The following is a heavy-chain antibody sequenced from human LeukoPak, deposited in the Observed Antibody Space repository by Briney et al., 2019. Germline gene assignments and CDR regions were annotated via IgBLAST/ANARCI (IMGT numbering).Heavy chain of an antibody. Sequence: GASVKVSCKASGYTFSSHAISWVRQAPGQGLEWMGWISAYNGNINYAQNLQGRVTMTTDTSTDTAYMELSSLRSEDTAVYYCATLYGSGSYLDYWGRGTLVTVSS. CDR2: ISAYNGNI. D-gene: IGHD3-10*01. CDR1: GYTFSSHA. J-gene: IGHJ4*02. V-gene: IGHV1-18*01. CDR3: ATLYGSGSYLDY.